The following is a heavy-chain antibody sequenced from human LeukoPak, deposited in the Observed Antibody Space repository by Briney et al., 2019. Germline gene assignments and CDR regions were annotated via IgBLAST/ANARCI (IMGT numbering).Heavy chain of an antibody. CDR3: ARDRRDYYGSGSHPEAFDI. Sequence: GASVKVSCKASGYTFTGYYMHWVRQAPGQGLEWMGGIIPIFGTANYAQKFQGRVTITADESTSTAYMELSSLRSEDTAVYYCARDRRDYYGSGSHPEAFDIWGQGTMVTVSS. V-gene: IGHV1-69*13. CDR2: IIPIFGTA. CDR1: GYTFTGYY. J-gene: IGHJ3*02. D-gene: IGHD3-10*01.